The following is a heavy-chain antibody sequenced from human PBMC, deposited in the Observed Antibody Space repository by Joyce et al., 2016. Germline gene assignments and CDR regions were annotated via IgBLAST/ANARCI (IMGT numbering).Heavy chain of an antibody. CDR1: GFTFNSYA. J-gene: IGHJ3*02. D-gene: IGHD6-13*01. CDR3: ARDIFPIAPNDAFDI. V-gene: IGHV3-30-3*01. Sequence: QVQLVESGGGVIQPGRSLRLSCAASGFTFNSYAMHWVRQAPGKGLRWGAFISYDGSTNTYADSGKGRFTISRDNSKNTLYLRMNTLGAEDTAVYYCARDIFPIAPNDAFDIWGQGTMVSVSS. CDR2: ISYDGSTN.